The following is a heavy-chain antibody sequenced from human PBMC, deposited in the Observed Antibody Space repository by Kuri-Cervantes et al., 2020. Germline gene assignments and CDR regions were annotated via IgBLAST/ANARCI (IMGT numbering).Heavy chain of an antibody. CDR3: ARDSSGDYVGAFDI. D-gene: IGHD3-10*02. CDR2: ISAYNGNT. CDR1: GYTFTSYG. J-gene: IGHJ3*02. Sequence: ASVKVSCKASGYTFTSYGISWVRQAPGQGLEWMGWISAYNGNTNYAQKLQGRVTMTTDTSTSTAYMELRSLRSDDTAVYYCARDSSGDYVGAFDIWGQGTMVTVSS. V-gene: IGHV1-18*01.